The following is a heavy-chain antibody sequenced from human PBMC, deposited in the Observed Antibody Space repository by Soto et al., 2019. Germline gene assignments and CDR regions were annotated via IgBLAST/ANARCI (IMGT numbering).Heavy chain of an antibody. Sequence: GGSLRLSCAASGFTFSSYSMNWVRQAPGKGLEWVSSISSSSSYIYYADSVKGRFTISRDNAKNSLYLQMNSLRAEDTAVYYCARGGPSCTNGVCYFGRRLYYMDVWGKGTTVTVSS. CDR1: GFTFSSYS. D-gene: IGHD2-8*01. CDR2: ISSSSSYI. V-gene: IGHV3-21*01. J-gene: IGHJ6*03. CDR3: ARGGPSCTNGVCYFGRRLYYMDV.